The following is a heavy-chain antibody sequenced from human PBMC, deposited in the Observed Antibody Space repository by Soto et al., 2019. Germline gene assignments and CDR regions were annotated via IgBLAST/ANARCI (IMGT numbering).Heavy chain of an antibody. CDR3: ARGRDSSGYGYYYCGMDV. D-gene: IGHD3-22*01. V-gene: IGHV1-69*12. Sequence: QVQLVQSGAEVKKPGSSVKVSCKASGGTFSSYAISWVRQAPGQGLEWMGGIIPIFGTANYAQKFQGRVTITADESTSTDYMELSSLRSEDTAVYYCARGRDSSGYGYYYCGMDVWGQGTTVTVSS. CDR2: IIPIFGTA. J-gene: IGHJ6*02. CDR1: GGTFSSYA.